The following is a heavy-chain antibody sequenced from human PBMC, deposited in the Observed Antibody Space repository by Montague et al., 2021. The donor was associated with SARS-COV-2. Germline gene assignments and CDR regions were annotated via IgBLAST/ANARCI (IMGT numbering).Heavy chain of an antibody. CDR3: ARRGRKLLPVATTIGGFDI. CDR1: GGSISSNNYY. D-gene: IGHD5-12*01. V-gene: IGHV4-39*02. J-gene: IGHJ3*02. CDR2: IYDSGST. Sequence: SETLSLTCTVSGGSISSNNYYWDWIRQPPGKGLEWIGSIYDSGSTYYNPSLKSRVTISVDTSKNHFSLKLNSVTAADTAVYYCARRGRKLLPVATTIGGFDIWGQGKMVPVSS.